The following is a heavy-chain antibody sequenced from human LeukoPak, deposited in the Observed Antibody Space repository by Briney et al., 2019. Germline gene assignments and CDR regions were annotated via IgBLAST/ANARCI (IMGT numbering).Heavy chain of an antibody. CDR2: ISSSSDYI. J-gene: IGHJ4*02. V-gene: IGHV3-21*01. CDR1: GFTFSSYS. Sequence: GGSLRLSCAASGFTFSSYSLNWVGQAPGKGLEWVSSISSSSDYIYYADSVKGRFTISRDNARNTVYLHMNSLRAEDTAVFYCARADQGPLDYWGQGTLVTVSS. CDR3: ARADQGPLDY. D-gene: IGHD2-2*01.